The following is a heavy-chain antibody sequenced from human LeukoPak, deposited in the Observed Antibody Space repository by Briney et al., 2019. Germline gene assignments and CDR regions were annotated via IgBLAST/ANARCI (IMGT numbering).Heavy chain of an antibody. CDR3: AKELGLADDAFDI. V-gene: IGHV3-23*01. Sequence: GGSLRLSCAASGFTFSSSGMSWVRQAPGKGLEWVSAISGSGGSTYYADSVKGRFTISRDNSKNTLYLQMNSLRAEDTAVYYCAKELGLADDAFDIWGQGTMVTVSS. CDR1: GFTFSSSG. D-gene: IGHD6-6*01. CDR2: ISGSGGST. J-gene: IGHJ3*02.